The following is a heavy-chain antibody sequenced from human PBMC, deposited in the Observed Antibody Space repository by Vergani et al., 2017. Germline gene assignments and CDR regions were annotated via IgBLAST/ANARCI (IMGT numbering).Heavy chain of an antibody. V-gene: IGHV3-23*01. Sequence: EVQLLESGGGLVQPGGSLRLSCAASGFTFSSYAMSWVRQAPGKGLEWVSAISGSGGSTYYADSVKGRFTISRDNSKNTLYLQMNSLRAEDTAVYYCAKDSGLHHYYYYDMDVWGKGTTVTVSS. J-gene: IGHJ6*03. CDR3: AKDSGLHHYYYYDMDV. CDR1: GFTFSSYA. CDR2: ISGSGGST.